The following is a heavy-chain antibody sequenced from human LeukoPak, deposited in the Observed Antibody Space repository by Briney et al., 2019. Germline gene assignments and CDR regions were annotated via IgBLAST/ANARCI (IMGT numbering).Heavy chain of an antibody. D-gene: IGHD3-22*01. Sequence: ASVKVSCKASGYTFTSYGISWARQAPGQGLEWMGWISAYNGNTNCAQKLQGRVTMTTDTSTSTAYMELRSLRSDDTAVYYCAGSYYDSSGYYYGADDYWGQGTLVTVSS. CDR3: AGSYYDSSGYYYGADDY. CDR1: GYTFTSYG. CDR2: ISAYNGNT. J-gene: IGHJ4*02. V-gene: IGHV1-18*01.